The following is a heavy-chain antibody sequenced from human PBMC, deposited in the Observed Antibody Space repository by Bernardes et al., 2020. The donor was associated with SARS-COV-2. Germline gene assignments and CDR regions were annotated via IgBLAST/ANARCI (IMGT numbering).Heavy chain of an antibody. Sequence: SLRLSCAASGFTFDDYAMHWVRQAPGKGLEWVSGISWNSGSIGYADSVKGRFTISRDNAKNSLYLQMNSLRAEDTALYYCANFGSGSSLDYWGQGTLVTVSS. CDR1: GFTFDDYA. D-gene: IGHD3-10*01. CDR2: ISWNSGSI. V-gene: IGHV3-9*01. J-gene: IGHJ4*02. CDR3: ANFGSGSSLDY.